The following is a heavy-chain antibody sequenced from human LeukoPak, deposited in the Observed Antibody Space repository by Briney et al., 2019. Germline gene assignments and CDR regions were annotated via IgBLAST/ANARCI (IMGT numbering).Heavy chain of an antibody. CDR3: ARAPASSSSYYYYYYMDV. CDR2: IYSGGST. V-gene: IGHV3-53*01. Sequence: GGSLRLSCAASGFTVSSNYMSWVRQAPGKGLEWVSVIYSGGSTYYADSVKGRFTISRDNSKNTLYLQMNSLRAEDTAVYYCARAPASSSSYYYYYYMDVWGKGTTVTVSS. D-gene: IGHD6-6*01. CDR1: GFTVSSNY. J-gene: IGHJ6*03.